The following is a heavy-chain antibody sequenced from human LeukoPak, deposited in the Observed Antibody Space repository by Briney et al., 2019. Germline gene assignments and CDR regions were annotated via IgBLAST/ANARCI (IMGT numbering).Heavy chain of an antibody. CDR2: IYSSGTT. D-gene: IGHD6-19*01. Sequence: SQTLSLTCTVSGDSINSGNNYWSWIRQPAGKGPEWMGHIYSSGTTNYNPSLKSRVTISVDTSKNQFSLKLPSVTAADTAVYYCARDLNHDPYSSGWYRLDYYYYMDVWGKGTTVTVSS. CDR1: GDSINSGNNY. V-gene: IGHV4-61*09. J-gene: IGHJ6*03. CDR3: ARDLNHDPYSSGWYRLDYYYYMDV.